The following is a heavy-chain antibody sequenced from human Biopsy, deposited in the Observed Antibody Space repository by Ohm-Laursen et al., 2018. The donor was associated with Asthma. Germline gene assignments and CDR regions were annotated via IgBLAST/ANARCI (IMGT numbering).Heavy chain of an antibody. CDR1: GGYMRSGNYN. Sequence: SETLSLTCRLSSGSGGYMRSGNYNWGWIRQPPGKGLEWIGSIYYSGTTYYNPSLEGRVTVSADTSKNRFSLKLTSVTAADTAVYYCVRGSSSWHHGPFHYYYGLDVWGQGTTATVSS. J-gene: IGHJ6*02. CDR3: VRGSSSWHHGPFHYYYGLDV. CDR2: IYYSGTT. V-gene: IGHV4-39*01. D-gene: IGHD6-13*01.